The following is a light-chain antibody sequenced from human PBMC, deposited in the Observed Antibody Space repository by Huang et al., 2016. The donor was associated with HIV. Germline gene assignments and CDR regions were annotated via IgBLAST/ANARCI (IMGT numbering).Light chain of an antibody. CDR3: QQGFT. CDR2: DAS. Sequence: DIQMTQSPSSLSASVGDSLTITCQASQDISIYLNWYQQKPGKAPKLLIYDASNLQTGVPSRVSGSGSGTDFTFTVSSLHPEDIATYYCQQGFTFGPGTRVDLK. V-gene: IGKV1-33*01. CDR1: QDISIY. J-gene: IGKJ3*01.